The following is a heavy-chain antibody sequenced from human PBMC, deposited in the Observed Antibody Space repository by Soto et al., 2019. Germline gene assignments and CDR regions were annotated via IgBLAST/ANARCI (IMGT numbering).Heavy chain of an antibody. CDR1: GFTFSSYG. V-gene: IGHV3-21*01. CDR2: ISSSSSYI. J-gene: IGHJ4*02. D-gene: IGHD3-22*01. Sequence: EVQLVESGGGLVKPGGSLRLSCAASGFTFSSYGMNWVRQAPGKGLEWVSSISSSSSYIYYADSVKGRFTISRDNAKNSLYLQMNSLRAEDTAVYYCARVYYYDSSGYYLDYWGQGTLVTVSS. CDR3: ARVYYYDSSGYYLDY.